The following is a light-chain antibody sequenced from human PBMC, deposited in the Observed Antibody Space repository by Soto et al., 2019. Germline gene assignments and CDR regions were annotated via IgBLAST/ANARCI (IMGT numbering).Light chain of an antibody. J-gene: IGLJ3*02. V-gene: IGLV1-44*01. CDR2: NNN. CDR3: AGWDDSLDGWV. CDR1: SSNIGSHV. Sequence: QSVLTQPPSASGTPGQRVTISCSGSSSNIGSHVVYWYQQLAGTAPKLLMYNNNQRPSGVPDRFSGSKSGTSASLAISGLQSEDEADYYCAGWDDSLDGWVFGGGTKLTVL.